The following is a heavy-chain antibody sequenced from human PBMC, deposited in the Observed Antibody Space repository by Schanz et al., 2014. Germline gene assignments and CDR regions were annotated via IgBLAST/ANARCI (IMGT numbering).Heavy chain of an antibody. J-gene: IGHJ4*02. Sequence: VRLAESGGGLVKPGGSLRLSCAASGFTFSIYGMSWVRQAPGKGLEWVAVISYDGTNEYYAESVKGRFTISRDNAKNTFYLHMNSLRNEDTAVYFCAKDRGDGYSNGIFQYWGLGTLVTVSS. CDR3: AKDRGDGYSNGIFQY. CDR2: ISYDGTNE. V-gene: IGHV3-30*18. CDR1: GFTFSIYG. D-gene: IGHD5-18*01.